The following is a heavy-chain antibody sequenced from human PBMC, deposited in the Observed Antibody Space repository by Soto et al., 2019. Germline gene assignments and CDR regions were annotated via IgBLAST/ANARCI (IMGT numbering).Heavy chain of an antibody. Sequence: QVQLQQWGAGLLKPSETLSLTCAVYGGFVSSGSYYWSWIRQPPGKGLEWIGEMSHSGGTHFNPSIKSRVTISVDTCKNQFSLKMSSVTAADTALYYCARVERGTATTVVDAFDIWGPGTMVTVSS. V-gene: IGHV4-34*01. CDR1: GGFVSSGSYY. CDR2: MSHSGGT. J-gene: IGHJ3*02. CDR3: ARVERGTATTVVDAFDI. D-gene: IGHD1-1*01.